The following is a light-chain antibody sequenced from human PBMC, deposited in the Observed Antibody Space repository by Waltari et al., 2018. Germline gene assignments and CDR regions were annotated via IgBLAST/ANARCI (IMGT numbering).Light chain of an antibody. J-gene: IGKJ1*01. CDR3: QHYVRLPAT. Sequence: EIVLTQSRGTLSLSPGERATPSCRASQSVSRTLAWYQQKPGQAPKLLIYGASIRATGIPDRFTGSGSGTDFSLTISSLEPEDFAIYLCQHYVRLPATFGQGTKVEIK. V-gene: IGKV3-20*01. CDR2: GAS. CDR1: QSVSRT.